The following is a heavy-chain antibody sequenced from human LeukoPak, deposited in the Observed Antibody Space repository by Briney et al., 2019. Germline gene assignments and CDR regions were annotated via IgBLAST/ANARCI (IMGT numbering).Heavy chain of an antibody. CDR2: IRSKANRYAT. D-gene: IGHD3-10*01. CDR3: TRHSGMVRGVIISDY. J-gene: IGHJ4*02. Sequence: PGGSLKLSCAASGFTFSGSAMHWVRQASGKGLEWVGRIRSKANRYATAYAASVKGRFTISRDDSKNTAYLQMNSLKTEDTAVYYCTRHSGMVRGVIISDYWGQGTLVTVSS. V-gene: IGHV3-73*01. CDR1: GFTFSGSA.